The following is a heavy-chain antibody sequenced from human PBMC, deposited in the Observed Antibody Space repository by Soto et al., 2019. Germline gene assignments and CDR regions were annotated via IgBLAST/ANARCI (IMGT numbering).Heavy chain of an antibody. CDR1: GDSISSGGYS. J-gene: IGHJ3*02. CDR2: IYNSGTT. V-gene: IGHV4-30-2*01. CDR3: ARRYGSSFDI. Sequence: SETLSLTCAVSGDSISSGGYSWSWIRQPPGKGLEWIVDIYNSGTTYYNPSLKSRVTISVDRSKNQFSLKLSSVTAADTAVYYCARRYGSSFDIWGQGTMVTVSS. D-gene: IGHD3-10*01.